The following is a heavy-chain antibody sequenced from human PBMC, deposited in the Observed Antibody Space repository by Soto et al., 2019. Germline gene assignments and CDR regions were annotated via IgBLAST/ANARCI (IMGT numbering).Heavy chain of an antibody. CDR2: IYWDDDK. J-gene: IGHJ4*02. V-gene: IGHV2-5*02. CDR1: GFSLSTSGVG. D-gene: IGHD3-9*01. Sequence: QITLKESGPTLVKPTQTLTLTCTFSGFSLSTSGVGVGWIRQSPGKALEWLAVIYWDDDKRYSPSLKSRLSITKDTSKNQVVLTMTNMDPVDTATYYCAHKGPDDWPLDHWGQGTLVTVSS. CDR3: AHKGPDDWPLDH.